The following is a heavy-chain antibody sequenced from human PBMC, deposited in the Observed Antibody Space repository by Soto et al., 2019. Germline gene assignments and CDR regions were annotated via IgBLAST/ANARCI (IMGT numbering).Heavy chain of an antibody. J-gene: IGHJ4*02. V-gene: IGHV3-23*01. CDR2: FTRRGNI. CDR1: GFTFSGYW. CDR3: AREYAPGSPNYDY. Sequence: PGGSLRLSCAASGFTFSGYWMSWVRQAPGKGLEWVSTFTRRGNIYYADSVKGRFTISRDNSKGTLYLQMDSLRAEDTALYYCAREYAPGSPNYDYWGLGTLVTVSS. D-gene: IGHD3-10*01.